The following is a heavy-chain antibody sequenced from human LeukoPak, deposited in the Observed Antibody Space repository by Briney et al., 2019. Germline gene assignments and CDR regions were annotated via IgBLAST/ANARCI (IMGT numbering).Heavy chain of an antibody. J-gene: IGHJ4*02. CDR2: ITSSSFNI. Sequence: GGSLRLSCAASGFTFSSYTMNWVRQAPGKGLEWVSSITSSSFNIYYADSVRGRFTISRDNAKTSLYLQMNSLRAEDTAVYYCARTSCSGGTCYYYFDYWGQGTLVTVSS. CDR1: GFTFSSYT. D-gene: IGHD2-15*01. V-gene: IGHV3-21*01. CDR3: ARTSCSGGTCYYYFDY.